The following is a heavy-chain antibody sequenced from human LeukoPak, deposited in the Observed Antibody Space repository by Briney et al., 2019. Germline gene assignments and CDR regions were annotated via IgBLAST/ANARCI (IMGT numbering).Heavy chain of an antibody. D-gene: IGHD3-10*01. CDR2: IIPIFGTA. J-gene: IGHJ6*03. Sequence: SVKVSCKASGYTFTSYYMHWVRQAPGQGLEWMGGIIPIFGTANYAQKFQGRVTITADKSTSTAYMELSSLRSEDTAVYYCARENRYYYGSGSYYSGAYYYYYMDVWGKGTTVTVSS. CDR3: ARENRYYYGSGSYYSGAYYYYYMDV. V-gene: IGHV1-69*06. CDR1: GYTFTSYY.